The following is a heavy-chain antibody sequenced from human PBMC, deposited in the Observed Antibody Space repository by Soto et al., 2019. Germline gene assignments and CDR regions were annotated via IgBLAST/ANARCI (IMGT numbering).Heavy chain of an antibody. V-gene: IGHV1-18*01. CDR2: ISAYNGDT. J-gene: IGHJ4*02. CDR3: ARSGAYCTSITCLFDSF. CDR1: GYTFSSYG. D-gene: IGHD2-8*01. Sequence: QAQLVQSGAEVKKPRASVKVSCRASGYTFSSYGYAWVRQAPGQGLEWMGWISAYNGDTNYAQKCQDRVTLTTDTSTTTAYMELRNLGSDDTAVYYCARSGAYCTSITCLFDSFWGLGTLVTVSS.